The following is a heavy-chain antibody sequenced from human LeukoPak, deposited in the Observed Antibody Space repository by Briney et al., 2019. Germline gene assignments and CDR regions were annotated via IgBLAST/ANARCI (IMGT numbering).Heavy chain of an antibody. Sequence: GGPLRLSFAPSGFTFIDYAMHWVRQPPGRGLDWVSLISGDGGSTYYADSVKGRFTISRDNSKNSLYLQMNSLRTEDTALYYCAKGQTSRGATLDDAFDIWGQGTMVTVSS. V-gene: IGHV3-43*02. D-gene: IGHD3-10*01. CDR2: ISGDGGST. J-gene: IGHJ3*02. CDR1: GFTFIDYA. CDR3: AKGQTSRGATLDDAFDI.